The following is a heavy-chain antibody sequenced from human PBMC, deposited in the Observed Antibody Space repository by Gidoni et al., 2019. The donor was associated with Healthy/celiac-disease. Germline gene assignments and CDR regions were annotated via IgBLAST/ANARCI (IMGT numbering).Heavy chain of an antibody. J-gene: IGHJ6*02. CDR3: AKDNKEDYYYGMDV. Sequence: EVQLGESGGGLVQPGRAPRLFCAASGFPFDDYAMPWVRQDRVKGLEWVSGISWNIGSIGYADAVKGRFTISRDNAKNSLYLQMNSLRAEDTALYYCAKDNKEDYYYGMDVWGQGPTVTVSS. CDR1: GFPFDDYA. V-gene: IGHV3-9*01. CDR2: ISWNIGSI.